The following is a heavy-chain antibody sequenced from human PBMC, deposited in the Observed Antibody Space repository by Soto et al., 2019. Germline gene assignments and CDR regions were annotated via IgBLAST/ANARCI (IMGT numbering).Heavy chain of an antibody. CDR1: GFTFSTYT. D-gene: IGHD2-2*01. Sequence: EVQLLESGGGLVQPGGSLRLSCVASGFTFSTYTMSWVRQAPRKGLEWVSVISGSGGSSGPSYADSVQGRFSISRDNTRNTLYLQMNSLRGEDTAMYYCAKARCSTANCYVPEYWGQGTRVTVSS. J-gene: IGHJ4*02. CDR2: ISGSGGSSGP. V-gene: IGHV3-23*01. CDR3: AKARCSTANCYVPEY.